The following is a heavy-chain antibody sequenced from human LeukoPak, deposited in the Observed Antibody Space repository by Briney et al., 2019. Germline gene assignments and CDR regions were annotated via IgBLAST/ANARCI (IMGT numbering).Heavy chain of an antibody. V-gene: IGHV4-34*01. CDR1: GGSFSGYY. Sequence: PSETLSLTCAVYGGSFSGYYWSWIRQPPGKGLEWIGEINHSGSTNYNPSLKSRVTISVDTSKNQFPLKLSSVTAADTAVYYCARAPRRDVWGQGTTVTVSS. CDR3: ARAPRRDV. J-gene: IGHJ6*02. CDR2: INHSGST.